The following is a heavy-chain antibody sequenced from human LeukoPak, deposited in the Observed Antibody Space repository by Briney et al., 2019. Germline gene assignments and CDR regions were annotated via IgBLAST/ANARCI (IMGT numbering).Heavy chain of an antibody. Sequence: ASETLSLTCAVYGGSFSGYYWSWIRQPPGKGLEWIGEINHSGSTNYNPSLKSRVTISVDTSKNQFSLKLSSVTAADTAVYYCARWGVRYYDGSGYLAYWGQGTLVTVSS. CDR1: GGSFSGYY. CDR2: INHSGST. CDR3: ARWGVRYYDGSGYLAY. J-gene: IGHJ4*02. D-gene: IGHD3-22*01. V-gene: IGHV4-34*01.